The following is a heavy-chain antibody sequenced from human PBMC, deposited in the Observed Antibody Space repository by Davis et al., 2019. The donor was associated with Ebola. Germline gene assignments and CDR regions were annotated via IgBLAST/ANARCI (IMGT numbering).Heavy chain of an antibody. J-gene: IGHJ4*02. CDR1: GFTFDDYT. CDR3: AKDMHRRDGYPRPPDY. D-gene: IGHD5-24*01. CDR2: ISWDGGST. V-gene: IGHV3-43*01. Sequence: PGGSLRLSCAASGFTFDDYTMHWVRQAPGKGLEWVSLISWDGGSTYYADSVKGRFTISRDNSKNSLYLQMNSLRTEDTALYYCAKDMHRRDGYPRPPDYWGQGTLVTVSS.